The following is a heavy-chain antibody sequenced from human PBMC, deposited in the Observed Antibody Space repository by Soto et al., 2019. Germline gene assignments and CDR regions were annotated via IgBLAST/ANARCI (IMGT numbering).Heavy chain of an antibody. J-gene: IGHJ4*02. V-gene: IGHV4-59*08. Sequence: SETLSLTCTVSGGSISSYYWSWIRQPPGKGLEWIGYIYYSGSTNYNPSLKSRVTISVDTSKNQFSLKLSSVTAADTAVYYCASTAVGATGYFDYWGQGTLVTVSS. D-gene: IGHD1-26*01. CDR1: GGSISSYY. CDR2: IYYSGST. CDR3: ASTAVGATGYFDY.